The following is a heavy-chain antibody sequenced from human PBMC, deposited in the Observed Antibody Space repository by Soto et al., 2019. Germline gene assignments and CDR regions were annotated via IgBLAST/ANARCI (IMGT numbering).Heavy chain of an antibody. J-gene: IGHJ4*02. Sequence: PGGSLRLSCAASDFTFSLYSMIWVRQAPGKGLEWVSSISSSSSSYIFYADSVKGRFTVSRDNAPNSLFLHMSSLRAEDTAVYYCVRARATDSRPDYWGQGTLVTVSS. V-gene: IGHV3-21*01. CDR1: DFTFSLYS. D-gene: IGHD3-22*01. CDR3: VRARATDSRPDY. CDR2: ISSSSSSYI.